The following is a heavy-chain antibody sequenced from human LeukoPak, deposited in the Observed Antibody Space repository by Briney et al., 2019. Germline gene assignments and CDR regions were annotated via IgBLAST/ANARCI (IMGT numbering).Heavy chain of an antibody. CDR2: IIPIFGTA. CDR1: GGTFSNYA. V-gene: IGHV1-69*01. D-gene: IGHD2-15*01. Sequence: SVKVSCKASGGTFSNYAINWVRQAPGQGLEWMGGIIPIFGTANYAQKFQGRVTITADESTSTAYMDLSSLRSEDTAMYYCARQRGSFVFDYWGQGTLGTVSA. CDR3: ARQRGSFVFDY. J-gene: IGHJ4*02.